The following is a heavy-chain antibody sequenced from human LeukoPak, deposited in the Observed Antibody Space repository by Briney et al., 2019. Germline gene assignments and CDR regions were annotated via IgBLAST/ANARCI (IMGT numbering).Heavy chain of an antibody. CDR3: ARAPGDSSSWLESAFDI. CDR2: IIPILTIT. D-gene: IGHD6-13*01. J-gene: IGHJ3*02. CDR1: GATFRSYA. Sequence: ASVKVSCKTSGATFRSYAISWVRQAPGQGLEWMGRIIPILTITNYAQKFQGRVTITADKSTSTAYMDLSSLRSEDTAVYYCARAPGDSSSWLESAFDIWGQGPMVTVSS. V-gene: IGHV1-69*04.